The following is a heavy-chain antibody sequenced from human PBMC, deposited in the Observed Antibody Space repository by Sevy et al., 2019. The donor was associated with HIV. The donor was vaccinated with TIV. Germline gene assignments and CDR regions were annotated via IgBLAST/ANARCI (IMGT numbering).Heavy chain of an antibody. D-gene: IGHD3-16*01. CDR1: GFTFSSYA. CDR2: ISYDGSNK. V-gene: IGHV3-30*04. CDR3: ARDRMGPFDY. J-gene: IGHJ4*02. Sequence: GGSLRPSCAASGFTFSSYAMHWVRQAPGKGLEWVAVISYDGSNKYYADSVKGRFTISRDNSKNTLYLQMNSLRAEDTAVYYCARDRMGPFDYWGQGTLVTVSS.